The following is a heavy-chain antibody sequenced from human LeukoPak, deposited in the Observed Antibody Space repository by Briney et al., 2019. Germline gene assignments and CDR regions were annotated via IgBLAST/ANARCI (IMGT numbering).Heavy chain of an antibody. CDR1: GGSFSGYY. V-gene: IGHV4-34*01. Sequence: SETLSLTCAVYGGSFSGYYWSWIRQPPGKGLEWIGEINHSGSTNYNPSLKSRVTISVDTSKNLFSLKLSSVTAADTAVYYCARDRGSYYYFDYWGQGTLVTVSS. CDR2: INHSGST. J-gene: IGHJ4*02. CDR3: ARDRGSYYYFDY. D-gene: IGHD3-16*01.